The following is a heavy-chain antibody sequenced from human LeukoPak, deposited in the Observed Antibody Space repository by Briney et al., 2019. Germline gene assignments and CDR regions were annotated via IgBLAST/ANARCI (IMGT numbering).Heavy chain of an antibody. V-gene: IGHV4-39*01. Sequence: SETLSLTCTVSGGSISSSSYYWGWIRQPPGKGLEWIGSIYYSGSTYYNPSLKSRVTISVDTSKNQFSLKLSSVTAADTAVYYCATSGDQGDYWGQGTLVTVSS. CDR2: IYYSGST. D-gene: IGHD7-27*01. J-gene: IGHJ4*02. CDR1: GGSISSSSYY. CDR3: ATSGDQGDY.